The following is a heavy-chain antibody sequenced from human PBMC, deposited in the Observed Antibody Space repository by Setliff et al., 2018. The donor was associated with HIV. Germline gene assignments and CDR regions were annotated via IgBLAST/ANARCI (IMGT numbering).Heavy chain of an antibody. D-gene: IGHD5-18*01. J-gene: IGHJ6*02. CDR2: IDPSDSYT. Sequence: PGESLKISCKGSGYSFTSYWISWVRQMPGKGLEWMGRIDPSDSYTNYSPSFQGHVTISADKSISTAYLQWSSLKASDTAMHYCARRGPGTTMEYYYYGMDVWGRGTTVTVSS. CDR3: ARRGPGTTMEYYYYGMDV. V-gene: IGHV5-10-1*01. CDR1: GYSFTSYW.